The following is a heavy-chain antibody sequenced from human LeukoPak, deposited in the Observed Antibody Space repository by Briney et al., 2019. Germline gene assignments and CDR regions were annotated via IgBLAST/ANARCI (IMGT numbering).Heavy chain of an antibody. Sequence: NPSETLSLTCAVYGGSFSGYYWSWIRQPPGKGLEWIGEINHSGSTNYNPSLKSRVTISVDTSKNQFSLKLSSVTAADTAVYYCAGTSGIVGATKTFDYWGQGTLVTVSS. V-gene: IGHV4-34*01. J-gene: IGHJ4*02. CDR1: GGSFSGYY. D-gene: IGHD1-26*01. CDR3: AGTSGIVGATKTFDY. CDR2: INHSGST.